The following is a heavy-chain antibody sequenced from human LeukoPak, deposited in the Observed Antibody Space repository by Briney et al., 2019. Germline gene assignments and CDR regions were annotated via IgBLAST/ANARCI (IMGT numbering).Heavy chain of an antibody. D-gene: IGHD6-19*01. Sequence: RASVNVSCMASGGTLSCYAICWGCPGPGQGLGWVGVIIPIFGTATYEQKFHGRVAISAVESTSTADMELSSLRSEDTAVYYCAGWGGGSRTVAHYYYYYGMDVWGQGTTVTVSS. CDR1: GGTLSCYA. V-gene: IGHV1-69*13. CDR3: AGWGGGSRTVAHYYYYYGMDV. CDR2: IIPIFGTA. J-gene: IGHJ6*02.